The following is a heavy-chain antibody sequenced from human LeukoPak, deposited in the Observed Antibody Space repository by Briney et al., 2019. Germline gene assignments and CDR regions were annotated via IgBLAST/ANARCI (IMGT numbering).Heavy chain of an antibody. Sequence: PGGSLRLSCAASGFTFSSYGMSWVRQAPGKGLEWVSAISGSGGSTYYADSVKGRFTISRDNAKNSLYLQMNSLRAEDTAVYYCARPPGAAMGNWGQGTLVTVSS. J-gene: IGHJ4*02. CDR2: ISGSGGST. CDR1: GFTFSSYG. CDR3: ARPPGAAMGN. D-gene: IGHD5-18*01. V-gene: IGHV3-23*01.